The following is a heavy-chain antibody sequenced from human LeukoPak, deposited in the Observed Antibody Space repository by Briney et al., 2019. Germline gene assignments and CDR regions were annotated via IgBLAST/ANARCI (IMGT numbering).Heavy chain of an antibody. J-gene: IGHJ4*02. CDR2: VNGNGDTT. D-gene: IGHD3-9*01. V-gene: IGHV3-64D*06. CDR1: GFIFTTYT. Sequence: PGGSLRLSCLASGFIFTTYTMYWVRQAPGKGLEFVSVVNGNGDTTYYTDSVKGRFTISRDNSKNTLYLQMSSLRAEDTAVYYCVGDQVDDTGYLRWGQGTRVTVSS. CDR3: VGDQVDDTGYLR.